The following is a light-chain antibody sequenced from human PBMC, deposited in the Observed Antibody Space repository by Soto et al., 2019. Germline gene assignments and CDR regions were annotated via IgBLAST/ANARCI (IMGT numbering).Light chain of an antibody. CDR1: QNINKW. CDR2: DAS. V-gene: IGKV1-5*01. CDR3: QQYDTFPRT. Sequence: DIQMTHCPSTLSSSLVDTLVITCPASQNINKWLAWYQQKPGKAPKFLIYDASTLETGVPSRFSGSGSGTEFTLTISSLQPDDFATFYCQQYDTFPRTFGQGTKVDIK. J-gene: IGKJ1*01.